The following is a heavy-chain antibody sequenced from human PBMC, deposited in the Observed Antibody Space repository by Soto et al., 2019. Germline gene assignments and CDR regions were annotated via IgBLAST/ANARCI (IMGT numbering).Heavy chain of an antibody. J-gene: IGHJ6*02. V-gene: IGHV5-51*01. CDR3: ARQSTGVAAAYYYYGMDV. Sequence: GESLKISCKASGYSFITYWIAWVRQMPGKGLEWMGIIYPGDSDTRYSPSFHGQVTISADKSISTACLQWSSLKASDTAMYYCARQSTGVAAAYYYYGMDVWGHGTTVTVSS. D-gene: IGHD2-15*01. CDR2: IYPGDSDT. CDR1: GYSFITYW.